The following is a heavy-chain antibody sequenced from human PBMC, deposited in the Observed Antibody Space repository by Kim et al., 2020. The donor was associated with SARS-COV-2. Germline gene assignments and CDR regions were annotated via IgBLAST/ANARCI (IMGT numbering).Heavy chain of an antibody. V-gene: IGHV4-34*01. CDR3: ARGLSVVASWFDY. D-gene: IGHD2-15*01. J-gene: IGHJ4*02. CDR1: GGSFSGYY. CDR2: INHSGST. Sequence: SETLSLTCAVYGGSFSGYYWSWIRQPPGKGLEWIGEINHSGSTNYNPSLKSRVTISVDTSKNQFSLKLSSVTAADTAVYYCARGLSVVASWFDYWGQGTLVTVSS.